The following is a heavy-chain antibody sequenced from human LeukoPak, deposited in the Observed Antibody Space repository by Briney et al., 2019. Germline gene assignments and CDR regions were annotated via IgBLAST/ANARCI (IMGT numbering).Heavy chain of an antibody. CDR3: ARESYGSGHCAAFGI. CDR2: ISDDGSSE. CDR1: GFTFSNSV. D-gene: IGHD3-16*01. V-gene: IGHV3-30*04. J-gene: IGHJ3*02. Sequence: PGGSLRLSCAASGFTFSNSVMHWVRQAPGKGLEWVAGISDDGSSEHYADSVKGRFTISRDNSDNTLYVQMNSLRVEDTAVYYCARESYGSGHCAAFGIWGQGTLATVSS.